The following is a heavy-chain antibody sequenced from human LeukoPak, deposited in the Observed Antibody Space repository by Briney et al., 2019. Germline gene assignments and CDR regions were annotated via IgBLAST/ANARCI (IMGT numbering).Heavy chain of an antibody. CDR3: ATNPPATVTQMVDPN. V-gene: IGHV4-34*01. CDR1: GGSFSGYY. J-gene: IGHJ4*02. CDR2: INHSGST. D-gene: IGHD4-17*01. Sequence: SETLSLTCAVYGGSFSGYYWSWIRQPPGKGLEWIGEINHSGSTNYNPSLKSRVTISVDTSKNQFSLKLSSVTAADTAMYYCATNPPATVTQMVDPNWGQGILVTVSS.